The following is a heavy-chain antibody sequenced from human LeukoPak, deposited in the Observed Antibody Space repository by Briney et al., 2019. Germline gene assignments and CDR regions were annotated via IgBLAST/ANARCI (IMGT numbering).Heavy chain of an antibody. CDR3: ARISYSRIRGLQH. Sequence: SETLSLTCAVYGGSFSGYYWSWIRQPPGKGLEWIGEINHSGSTNYNPSLKSRVTISVDTSKNQFSLMLSSVTAADTAVYYCARISYSRIRGLQHWGQGTLVTVSS. CDR2: INHSGST. CDR1: GGSFSGYY. D-gene: IGHD6-13*01. J-gene: IGHJ1*01. V-gene: IGHV4-34*01.